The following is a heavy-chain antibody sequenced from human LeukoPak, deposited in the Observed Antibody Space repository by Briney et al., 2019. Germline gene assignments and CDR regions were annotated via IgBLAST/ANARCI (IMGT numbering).Heavy chain of an antibody. CDR3: ATYVLGATTDFYYYMDV. V-gene: IGHV3-20*04. Sequence: GGSLRLSCAASGFTFDDYGMSWVRQAPGKELEWVSGINWNGGSTGYADSVKGRFTISRDNAKNSLYLQMNSLRAEDTALYYCATYVLGATTDFYYYMDVWGKGTSVTVSS. CDR1: GFTFDDYG. J-gene: IGHJ6*03. D-gene: IGHD1-26*01. CDR2: INWNGGST.